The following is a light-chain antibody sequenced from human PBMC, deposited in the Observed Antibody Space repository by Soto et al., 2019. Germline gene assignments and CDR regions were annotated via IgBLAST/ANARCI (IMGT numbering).Light chain of an antibody. CDR3: QHRSNWWT. Sequence: EIVLTQSPGTLSLSPGERATLSCRASQSVSSSYLAWYQQKPGQAPRLLIYGASTRATGIPDRFSGSGSGTEFTLSISSLEPEDFAVYYCQHRSNWWTFGPGTKVDIK. J-gene: IGKJ1*01. V-gene: IGKV3D-20*02. CDR2: GAS. CDR1: QSVSSSY.